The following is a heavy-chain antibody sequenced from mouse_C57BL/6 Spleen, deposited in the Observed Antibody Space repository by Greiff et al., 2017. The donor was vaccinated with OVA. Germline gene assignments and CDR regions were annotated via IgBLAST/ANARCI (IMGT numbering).Heavy chain of an antibody. J-gene: IGHJ4*01. D-gene: IGHD1-1*01. CDR2: ISPYNGDT. V-gene: IGHV1-20*01. CDR1: GYSFTGYF. Sequence: VQLQQSGPELVKPGDSVKISCKASGYSFTGYFMNWVMQSHGKSLEWIGRISPYNGDTFYNQKFKGKATLTVDKSSSTAHMELRSLTSEDSAVYYCAPNYYGSSEAYYAMDYWGQGTSVTVSS. CDR3: APNYYGSSEAYYAMDY.